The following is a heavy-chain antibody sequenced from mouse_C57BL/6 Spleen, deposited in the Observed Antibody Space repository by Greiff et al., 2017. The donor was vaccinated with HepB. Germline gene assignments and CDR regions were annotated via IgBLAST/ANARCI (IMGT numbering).Heavy chain of an antibody. Sequence: QVQLQQSGPELVKPGASVKISCKASGYAFSSSWMNWVKQRPGKGLEWIGRIYPGDGDTNYNGKFKGKATLTADKSSSTADMQLSSLTSEDSAVYFCASPHYYGSSYFDYWGQGTTLTVSS. D-gene: IGHD1-1*01. V-gene: IGHV1-82*01. CDR3: ASPHYYGSSYFDY. CDR1: GYAFSSSW. J-gene: IGHJ2*01. CDR2: IYPGDGDT.